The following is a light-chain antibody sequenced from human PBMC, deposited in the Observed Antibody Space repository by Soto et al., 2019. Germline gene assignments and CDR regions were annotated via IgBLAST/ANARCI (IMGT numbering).Light chain of an antibody. Sequence: EMVMTQSPATQSVSPGERASLSCRASQSIGGNLAWYQQKPGQAPRLLIYGASTRATGVPARFSGSGSRTXXTLTISSLQSEDFAIYYCQQYNNWPYTFGQGTKLEI. CDR1: QSIGGN. CDR3: QQYNNWPYT. J-gene: IGKJ2*01. V-gene: IGKV3-15*01. CDR2: GAS.